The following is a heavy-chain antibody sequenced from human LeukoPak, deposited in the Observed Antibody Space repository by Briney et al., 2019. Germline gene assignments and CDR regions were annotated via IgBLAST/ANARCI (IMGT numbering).Heavy chain of an antibody. CDR1: GYTLTELS. V-gene: IGHV1-24*01. CDR3: ATVEIAADAFDI. J-gene: IGHJ3*02. Sequence: ASVKVSCKVSGYTLTELSMHWVRQAPGKGLEWMGGFDPEDGETIYAQKFQGRVTMTEDTSTDTAYMELSSLRSEDTAVYYCATVEIAADAFDIWGQGTMVTVSS. D-gene: IGHD6-13*01. CDR2: FDPEDGET.